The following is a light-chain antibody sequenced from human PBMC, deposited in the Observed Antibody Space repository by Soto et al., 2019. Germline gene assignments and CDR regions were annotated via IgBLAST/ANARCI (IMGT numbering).Light chain of an antibody. J-gene: IGKJ1*01. Sequence: EIVLTHSRSTLSLSPGRRPTLSCRASQSVSSYLAWYQQKPGQAPRLLIYDASNRATGIPARFSGSASGTDFTLTISSLEPEDFAVYYCQQRSNWWTFGQGTKVDIK. V-gene: IGKV3-11*01. CDR1: QSVSSY. CDR3: QQRSNWWT. CDR2: DAS.